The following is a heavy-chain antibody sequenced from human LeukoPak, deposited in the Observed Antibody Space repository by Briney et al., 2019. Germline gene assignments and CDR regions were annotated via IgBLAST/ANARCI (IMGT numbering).Heavy chain of an antibody. J-gene: IGHJ3*02. CDR2: ISGSSSYI. Sequence: GGSLRLSCAASGFTFSSYSMNWVRQAPGKGLEWVSSISGSSSYIYYADSVKGRFTISRDNSKNTLYLQMNSLRAEDTAVYYCAKESSSWHSHDAFDIWGQGTMVTVSS. D-gene: IGHD6-13*01. V-gene: IGHV3-21*04. CDR1: GFTFSSYS. CDR3: AKESSSWHSHDAFDI.